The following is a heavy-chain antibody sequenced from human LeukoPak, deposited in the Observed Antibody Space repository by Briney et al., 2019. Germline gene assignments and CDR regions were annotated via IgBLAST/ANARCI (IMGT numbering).Heavy chain of an antibody. CDR2: ISYGGSNK. D-gene: IGHD6-19*01. CDR1: GFTFSSYA. Sequence: GGSLRLSCAASGFTFSSYAMHWVRQAPGKGLEWVAVISYGGSNKYYADSVKGRFTISRDNSKNTLYLQMNSLRAEDTAVYYCAGLSSGWYWFDPWGQGTLVTVSS. J-gene: IGHJ5*02. CDR3: AGLSSGWYWFDP. V-gene: IGHV3-30*14.